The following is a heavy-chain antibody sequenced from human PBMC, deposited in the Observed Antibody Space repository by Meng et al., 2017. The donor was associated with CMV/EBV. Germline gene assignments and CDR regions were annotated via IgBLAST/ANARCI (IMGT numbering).Heavy chain of an antibody. J-gene: IGHJ5*02. V-gene: IGHV4-4*07. Sequence: VRMKGWDPRLLKPSETLSLTFTVSGGSIRSYYWSWIRQPAGKGLEWIGRIYTSGSTNYNPSLKSRVTMSVDTSKNQFSLKLSSVTAADTAVYYCARDLMNCSSTSCANWFDPWGQGTLVTVS. CDR2: IYTSGST. CDR1: GGSIRSYY. CDR3: ARDLMNCSSTSCANWFDP. D-gene: IGHD2-2*01.